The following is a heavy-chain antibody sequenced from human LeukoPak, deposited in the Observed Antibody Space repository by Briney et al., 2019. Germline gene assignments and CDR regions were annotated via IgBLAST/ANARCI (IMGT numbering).Heavy chain of an antibody. Sequence: HPGGSLRLSCAASEFTVSNNYMTWVRQAPGKGLEWVSVIYSGGGTYYADSVKGRFIISRDDSKNILYLQMNSLRVEDTAMYYCARDALTIYAFDIWGQGTKVTVSS. CDR1: EFTVSNNY. D-gene: IGHD3-3*01. J-gene: IGHJ3*02. CDR3: ARDALTIYAFDI. V-gene: IGHV3-66*01. CDR2: IYSGGGT.